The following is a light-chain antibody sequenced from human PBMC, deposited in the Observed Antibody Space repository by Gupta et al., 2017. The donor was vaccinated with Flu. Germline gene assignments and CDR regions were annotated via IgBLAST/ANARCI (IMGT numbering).Light chain of an antibody. V-gene: IGLV1-40*01. CDR2: RNI. J-gene: IGLJ1*01. Sequence: YRQRPETAPKLLVYRNINRPSGVPDRVSDSVSGTSASLVISGLQAEEEADYYCQSYDTSRSGFYVFGTGTKVTVL. CDR3: QSYDTSRSGFYV.